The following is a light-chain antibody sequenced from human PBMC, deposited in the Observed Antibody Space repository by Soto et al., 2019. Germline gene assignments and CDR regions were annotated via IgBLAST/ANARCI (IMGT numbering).Light chain of an antibody. CDR2: GAS. Sequence: EIVLTQSPGTLSLSPGERATLSCRASQSVSNNYLAWYQQKPGQAPRLLIYGASNRATGIPDRFSGSGSGTYFTLTISRLEPEDFAVYYCQQYGSSCTFGQGTKVEIK. J-gene: IGKJ1*01. CDR3: QQYGSSCT. V-gene: IGKV3-20*01. CDR1: QSVSNNY.